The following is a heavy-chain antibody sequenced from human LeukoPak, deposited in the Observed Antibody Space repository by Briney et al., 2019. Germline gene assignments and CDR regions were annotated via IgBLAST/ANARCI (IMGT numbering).Heavy chain of an antibody. CDR3: ARVHSSSWLSPFDY. J-gene: IGHJ4*02. D-gene: IGHD6-13*01. CDR1: GGSISSYY. Sequence: PSEALSLTCTVSGGSISSYYWIWIRQPPGKGLEWIGYIHYSGSTNYNPSLKSRVTISVDMSKNQFSLKLSSVTAADTAVYYCARVHSSSWLSPFDYWGQGTLVTVSS. CDR2: IHYSGST. V-gene: IGHV4-59*01.